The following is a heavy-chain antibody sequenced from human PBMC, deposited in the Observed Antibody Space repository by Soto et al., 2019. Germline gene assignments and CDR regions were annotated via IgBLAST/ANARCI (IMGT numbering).Heavy chain of an antibody. Sequence: PGGSLRLSCAASGFTFSSYSMNWVRQAPGKGLEWVSSISSSSSYIYYADSVKGRFTISRDNAKNSLYLQMNSLRAEDTAVYYCARDPEGWGSYHMRFLNYYGMDVWGQGTTVTVSS. CDR1: GFTFSSYS. V-gene: IGHV3-21*01. J-gene: IGHJ6*02. CDR2: ISSSSSYI. D-gene: IGHD3-16*02. CDR3: ARDPEGWGSYHMRFLNYYGMDV.